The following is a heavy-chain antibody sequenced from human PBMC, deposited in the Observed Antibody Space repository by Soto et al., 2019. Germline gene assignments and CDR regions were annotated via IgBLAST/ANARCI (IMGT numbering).Heavy chain of an antibody. CDR2: TWSGGRGE. CDR1: GFTFSHYG. Sequence: QVQLVESGGGVVQPGTSLRLSCAASGFTFSHYGIHWVRQAPGKGLEWVALTWSGGRGENYADSVRGRFTVSRDNSKTTVYLQMNSLRVEDTAVYYCANDDDNSSHFSLLDFRGQGTLVTVSS. V-gene: IGHV3-33*06. D-gene: IGHD3-22*01. CDR3: ANDDDNSSHFSLLDF. J-gene: IGHJ4*02.